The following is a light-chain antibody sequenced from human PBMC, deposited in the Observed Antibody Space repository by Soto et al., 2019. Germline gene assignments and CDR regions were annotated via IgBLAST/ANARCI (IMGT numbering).Light chain of an antibody. CDR3: QTWGTDIVV. J-gene: IGLJ2*01. V-gene: IGLV4-69*01. CDR1: SGHSTYA. Sequence: QPVLTQSPSASASLGASVKLTCTLSSGHSTYAIAWHQQQPEKGPRYLMKLNSDGRHYKGDGISDRFSGSSSGAERYLTISSLQSEDEDDYYCQTWGTDIVVFGGGTKVTVL. CDR2: LNSDGRH.